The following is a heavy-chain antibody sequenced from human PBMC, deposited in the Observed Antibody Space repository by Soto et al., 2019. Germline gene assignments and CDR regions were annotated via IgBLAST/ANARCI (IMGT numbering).Heavy chain of an antibody. Sequence: QVQLVESGGGLVKPGGSLRLSCAASGFTFSDYYMSWIRQAPGKGLEWVSYISSSGSTIYYADSVKGRFTTSRDNAKKWMYLETKRLRAEGTAVYYCARGGAGYDYIWGSYLDGLKLDYWGQGTLVTVSS. J-gene: IGHJ4*02. CDR3: ARGGAGYDYIWGSYLDGLKLDY. CDR2: ISSSGSTI. CDR1: GFTFSDYY. V-gene: IGHV3-11*01. D-gene: IGHD3-16*02.